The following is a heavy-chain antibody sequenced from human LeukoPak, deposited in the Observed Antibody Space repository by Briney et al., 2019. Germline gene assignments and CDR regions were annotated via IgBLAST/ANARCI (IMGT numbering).Heavy chain of an antibody. V-gene: IGHV4-34*01. CDR3: ARSSRVRGVGFDP. D-gene: IGHD3-10*01. J-gene: IGHJ5*02. CDR2: INHSGST. CDR1: GGSISSYY. Sequence: SETLSLTCTVSGGSISSYYWSWIRQPPGKGLEWIGEINHSGSTNYNPSLKSRVTISVDTSKNQFSLKLSSVTAADTAVYYCARSSRVRGVGFDPWGQGTLVTVSS.